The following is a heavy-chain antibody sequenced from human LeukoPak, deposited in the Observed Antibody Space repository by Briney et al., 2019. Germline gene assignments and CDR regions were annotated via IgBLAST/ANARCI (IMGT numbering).Heavy chain of an antibody. CDR1: GGSISTYY. J-gene: IGHJ6*03. V-gene: IGHV4-59*01. D-gene: IGHD6-6*01. CDR2: IYYSGST. CDR3: ARVTYTIAARYYYYMDV. Sequence: SETLSLTCTVSGGSISTYYWSWIRQPPGKGLEWIGYIYYSGSTNCIPSLKSRVTISVDTSKNQFSLKLSSVTAADTAVYYCARVTYTIAARYYYYMDVWGKGTTVTVSS.